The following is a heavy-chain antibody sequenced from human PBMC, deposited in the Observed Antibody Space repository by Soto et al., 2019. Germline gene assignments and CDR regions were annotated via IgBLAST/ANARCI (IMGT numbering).Heavy chain of an antibody. J-gene: IGHJ4*02. D-gene: IGHD5-18*01. CDR3: ARDLLEGYGHARQPDY. Sequence: LRLSCVASGFTFSAYSMSWVRQAPGQGLEWVSSITSSSTYIYYTRSVEGRFTISRDDAKNSLHLQMNSLRAEDTAVYYCARDLLEGYGHARQPDYWGQGTLVTVSS. V-gene: IGHV3-21*06. CDR2: ITSSSTYI. CDR1: GFTFSAYS.